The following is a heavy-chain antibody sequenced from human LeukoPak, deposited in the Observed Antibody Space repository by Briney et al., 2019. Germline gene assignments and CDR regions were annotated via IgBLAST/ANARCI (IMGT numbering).Heavy chain of an antibody. J-gene: IGHJ5*02. Sequence: ASVKVSCKASGYTFTGYYMHWVRQAPGQGLEWMGWINPNSGGTSYAQKFQGRVTMTRDTSISTAYMELSRLRSDDTAVYYCARHLGTDGWFDPWGQGTLVTVSS. CDR3: ARHLGTDGWFDP. CDR1: GYTFTGYY. CDR2: INPNSGGT. V-gene: IGHV1-2*02. D-gene: IGHD3-10*01.